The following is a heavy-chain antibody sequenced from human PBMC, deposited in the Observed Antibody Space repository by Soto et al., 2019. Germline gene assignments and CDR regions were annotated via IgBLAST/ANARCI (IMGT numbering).Heavy chain of an antibody. D-gene: IGHD2-15*01. J-gene: IGHJ5*02. CDR2: ISAYNGNT. CDR1: GYTFTSYG. CDR3: ARDGSCSQPHWFDP. Sequence: QVQLVQSGAEVKKPGASVKVSCKASGYTFTSYGISWVRQAPGQGLEWRGWISAYNGNTNYAQKLQGRVTMTTDTSTSTGDMELRSLRSNDTAVYYCARDGSCSQPHWFDPWGQRSLVTVSS. V-gene: IGHV1-18*01.